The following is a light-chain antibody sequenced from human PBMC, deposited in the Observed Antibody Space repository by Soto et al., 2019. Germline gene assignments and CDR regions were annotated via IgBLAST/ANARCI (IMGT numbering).Light chain of an antibody. CDR2: DAF. Sequence: DIVLTQSPAYLSLSPGERVTLSCRASQSVTSYLAWYQQKPGQTPRLLIYDAFNRATGIPDRSSGSGSGTDFTLTISSLEPEDSAVYYCQQRSNWPPEFTFGQGTRVEIK. CDR3: QQRSNWPPEFT. V-gene: IGKV3-11*01. CDR1: QSVTSY. J-gene: IGKJ2*01.